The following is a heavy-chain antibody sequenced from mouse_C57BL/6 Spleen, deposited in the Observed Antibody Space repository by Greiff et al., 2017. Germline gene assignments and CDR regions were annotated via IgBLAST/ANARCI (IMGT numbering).Heavy chain of an antibody. J-gene: IGHJ4*01. CDR2: IWSGGST. D-gene: IGHD2-3*01. CDR1: GFSLTSYG. V-gene: IGHV2-2*01. CDR3: ASLYDGYYVGAMDY. Sequence: VMLVESGPGLVQPSQSLSITCTVSGFSLTSYGVHWVRQSPGTGLEWLGVIWSGGSTDYNAAFISRLRISKDKSKSQVFFKMNSLQADDTAIYYCASLYDGYYVGAMDYWGQGTSVTVS.